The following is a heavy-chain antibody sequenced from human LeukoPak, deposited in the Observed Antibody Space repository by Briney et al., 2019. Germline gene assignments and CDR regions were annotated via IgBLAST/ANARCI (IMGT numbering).Heavy chain of an antibody. CDR2: ISGSGGST. CDR1: GFTFSSYA. J-gene: IGHJ4*02. V-gene: IGHV3-23*01. Sequence: PGGSLRLSCAASGFTFSSYAMSWVRQAPGKGLEWVSAISGSGGSTYYADSVKGRFTISRDNSKITLYLQMNSLRAEDTAVYYCAKDQGIVVVIATNFDYWGQGTLVTVSS. CDR3: AKDQGIVVVIATNFDY. D-gene: IGHD2-21*01.